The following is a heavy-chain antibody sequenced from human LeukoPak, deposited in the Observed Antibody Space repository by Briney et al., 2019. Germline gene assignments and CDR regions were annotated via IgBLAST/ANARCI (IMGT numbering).Heavy chain of an antibody. Sequence: PGGSLILSCAASGFTFSSYSMNWVRQAPGKGLEWVSYISSSSSTIYYADSVKGRFTISRDNSKNTLYLQMNSLRAEDTAVNDCAKDQGSSFTIDYWGQGTLVTVSS. CDR3: AKDQGSSFTIDY. J-gene: IGHJ4*02. CDR2: ISSSSSTI. CDR1: GFTFSSYS. V-gene: IGHV3-48*01. D-gene: IGHD2-2*01.